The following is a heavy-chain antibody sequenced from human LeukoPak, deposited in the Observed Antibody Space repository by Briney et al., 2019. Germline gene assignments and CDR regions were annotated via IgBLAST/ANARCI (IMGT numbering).Heavy chain of an antibody. CDR3: TPAAAGTIDY. V-gene: IGHV3-73*01. D-gene: IGHD1-7*01. J-gene: IGHJ4*02. CDR1: GFTFSGSA. CDR2: IRSKANGNVT. Sequence: PGGSLRLSCAASGFTFSGSAMHCVRRASGEGLEWVGRIRSKANGNVTAYAAWVKGRLTISRDDSKNTAYLQMNSLKTEDTAVYYCTPAAAGTIDYWGQGTLVTVSS.